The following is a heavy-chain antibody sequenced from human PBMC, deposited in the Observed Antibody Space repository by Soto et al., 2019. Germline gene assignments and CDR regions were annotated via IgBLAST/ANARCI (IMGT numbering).Heavy chain of an antibody. CDR1: GYTFTTYD. V-gene: IGHV1-18*01. Sequence: QVQLVQSGAEVKKPGASVKVSCKASGYTFTTYDSSWVRQAPGQGLEWMGRISTYNGNTNYPQSLQGRLTMTTDTSTTRAYMELRNLRSDDTAVYYCARDPYHVLMVNAPNLYGMDVWGQGTTVTVSS. J-gene: IGHJ6*02. D-gene: IGHD2-8*01. CDR3: ARDPYHVLMVNAPNLYGMDV. CDR2: ISTYNGNT.